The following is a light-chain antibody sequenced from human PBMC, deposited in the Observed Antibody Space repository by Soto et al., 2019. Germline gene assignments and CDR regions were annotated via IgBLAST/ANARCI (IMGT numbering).Light chain of an antibody. CDR3: SPYTSSSTYV. V-gene: IGLV2-14*01. J-gene: IGLJ1*01. CDR2: DVS. CDR1: SSDVGGYNY. Sequence: QSALTQPASVSGSPGQSITISCTGTSSDVGGYNYVSWYQQHPGKALKLMIYDVSNRPSGVSNRFSGSKSGNTASLTISGLQAEAEADYYCSPYTSSSTYVFGTGTKLTVL.